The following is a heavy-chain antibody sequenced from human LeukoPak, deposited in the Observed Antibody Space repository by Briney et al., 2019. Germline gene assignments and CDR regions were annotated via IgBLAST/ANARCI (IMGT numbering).Heavy chain of an antibody. CDR1: GYTLTELS. D-gene: IGHD3-22*01. CDR3: ARDLREVDYYDSSGPFDY. V-gene: IGHV1-2*02. J-gene: IGHJ4*02. Sequence: GASVKVSCKVSGYTLTELSMHWVRQAPGQGLEWMGWINPNSGGTNYAQKFQGRVTMTRDTSISTAYMELSRLRSDDTAVYYCARDLREVDYYDSSGPFDYWGQGTLVTVSS. CDR2: INPNSGGT.